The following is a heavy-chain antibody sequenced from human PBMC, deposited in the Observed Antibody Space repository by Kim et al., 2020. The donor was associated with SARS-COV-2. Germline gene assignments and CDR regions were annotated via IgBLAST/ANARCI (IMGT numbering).Heavy chain of an antibody. CDR1: GGSFSGYY. Sequence: SETLSLTCAVYGGSFSGYYWSWIRQPPGKGLEWIGEINHSGSTNYNPSLKSRVTISVDTSKNQFSLKLSSVTAADTAVYYCARTDADYYDSSGYLDYWG. V-gene: IGHV4-34*01. J-gene: IGHJ4*01. CDR2: INHSGST. D-gene: IGHD3-22*01. CDR3: ARTDADYYDSSGYLDY.